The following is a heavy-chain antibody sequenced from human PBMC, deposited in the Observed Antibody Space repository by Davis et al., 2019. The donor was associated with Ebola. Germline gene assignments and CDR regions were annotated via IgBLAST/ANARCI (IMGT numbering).Heavy chain of an antibody. D-gene: IGHD2-2*01. CDR1: GFIFSDYS. V-gene: IGHV3-48*01. J-gene: IGHJ4*02. Sequence: PGGSLRLSCAASGFIFSDYSMHWLRQAPGKGLEWVSYISSTGSSIFYADSVKGRFTISRDNSNNTLYLQMSSLRPEDTAIYYCARGSRYQLLMPFDYWGQGTLVTVSS. CDR2: ISSTGSSI. CDR3: ARGSRYQLLMPFDY.